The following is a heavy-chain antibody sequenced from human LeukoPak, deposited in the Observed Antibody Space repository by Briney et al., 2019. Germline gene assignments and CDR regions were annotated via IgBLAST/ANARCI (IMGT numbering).Heavy chain of an antibody. CDR1: GFTFSSCI. D-gene: IGHD3-22*01. V-gene: IGHV3-30*04. Sequence: QTGGSLRCSCAASGFTFSSCIMHWVRQAPGKGLEGVAYISFDGNYKSYADSVQGGFSISRDTSKNMLYLQMDSLRAEDTAMYYCAREPIHYDTSGYIDYWGQGTLVTVSS. J-gene: IGHJ4*02. CDR2: ISFDGNYK. CDR3: AREPIHYDTSGYIDY.